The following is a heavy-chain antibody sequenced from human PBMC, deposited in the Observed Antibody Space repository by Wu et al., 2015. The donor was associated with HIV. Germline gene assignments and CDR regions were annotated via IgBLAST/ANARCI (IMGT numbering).Heavy chain of an antibody. Sequence: QVQLVQSGAEVKKPGASVKVSCKASGYTFTGYYMHWVRQAPGQGLEWMGWINPNSGGTNYAQKFQGRVTMTRDTSISTAYMELSRLRSDDTAVYYCARATYYDSSGYYLENWGQGTLVTVSS. V-gene: IGHV1-2*02. CDR2: INPNSGGT. CDR3: ARATYYDSSGYYLEN. CDR1: GYTFTGYY. J-gene: IGHJ4*02. D-gene: IGHD3-22*01.